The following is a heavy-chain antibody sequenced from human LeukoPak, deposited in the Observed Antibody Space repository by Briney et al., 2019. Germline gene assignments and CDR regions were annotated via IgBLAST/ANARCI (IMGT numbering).Heavy chain of an antibody. D-gene: IGHD3-10*01. Sequence: GGTLRLSCAASGFTFSSYGMSWARQAPGKGLEWVSAISGSGGSTYYADSVKGRFTISRDNSKNTLYLQMNSLRAEDTAVYYCAKSGWFGELSSRYYFDYWGQGTLVTVSS. J-gene: IGHJ4*02. V-gene: IGHV3-23*01. CDR3: AKSGWFGELSSRYYFDY. CDR1: GFTFSSYG. CDR2: ISGSGGST.